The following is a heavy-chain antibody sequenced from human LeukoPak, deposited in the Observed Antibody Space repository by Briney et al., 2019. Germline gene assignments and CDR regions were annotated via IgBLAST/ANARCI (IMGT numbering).Heavy chain of an antibody. D-gene: IGHD4-23*01. Sequence: ASVKVSCKASGYTFTGYYIHWVRQAPGQGLEWMGWINPNSGGTIYAQQFQGRVTMTRDTSISTAYMEMSRLRSDDTAVYYCARADPSTVVTPVDYWGQGTLVTVSS. V-gene: IGHV1-2*02. CDR2: INPNSGGT. CDR3: ARADPSTVVTPVDY. CDR1: GYTFTGYY. J-gene: IGHJ4*02.